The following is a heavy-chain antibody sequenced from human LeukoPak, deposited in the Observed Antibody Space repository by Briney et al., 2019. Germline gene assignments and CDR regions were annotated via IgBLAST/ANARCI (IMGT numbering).Heavy chain of an antibody. V-gene: IGHV4-31*03. CDR2: IYYSGST. J-gene: IGHJ3*02. CDR1: GGSISSGVYY. CDR3: ASADYDMAFDI. D-gene: IGHD3-9*01. Sequence: SQTLSLTCTVSGGSISSGVYYWSWIRQHPGKGLEWIGYIYYSGSTDYNPSLKSRFTMSVDTSKNQFSLKLSSVTAADTAVYYCASADYDMAFDIWGQGTMVTVSS.